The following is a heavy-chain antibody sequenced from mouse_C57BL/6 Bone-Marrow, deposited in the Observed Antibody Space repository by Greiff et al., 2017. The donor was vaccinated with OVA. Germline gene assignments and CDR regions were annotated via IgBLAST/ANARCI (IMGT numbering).Heavy chain of an antibody. D-gene: IGHD4-1*01. CDR3: ARHKTGTAYYFDY. V-gene: IGHV5-6*01. Sequence: EVKLQESGGDLVKPGGSLKLSCAASGFTFSSYGMSWVRQTPDKRLEWVATISSGGSYTYYPDSVKGRFTISRDNAKNTLYLQMSSLKSEDTAMYYCARHKTGTAYYFDYWGQGTTLTVSS. J-gene: IGHJ2*01. CDR1: GFTFSSYG. CDR2: ISSGGSYT.